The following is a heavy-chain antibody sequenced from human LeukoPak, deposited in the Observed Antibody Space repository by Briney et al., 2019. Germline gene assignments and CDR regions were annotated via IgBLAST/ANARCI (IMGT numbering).Heavy chain of an antibody. CDR2: IIPILGIA. CDR3: ARGGAIVVVPAAELRFDP. D-gene: IGHD2-2*01. Sequence: GSSVKVSCKASGGTFSSYTINWVRQAPGQGLEWMGRIIPILGIANYAQKFQGRVTITSDESTSTAYMELSSLRSEDTAVYYCARGGAIVVVPAAELRFDPWGQGTLVTVSS. J-gene: IGHJ5*02. CDR1: GGTFSSYT. V-gene: IGHV1-69*02.